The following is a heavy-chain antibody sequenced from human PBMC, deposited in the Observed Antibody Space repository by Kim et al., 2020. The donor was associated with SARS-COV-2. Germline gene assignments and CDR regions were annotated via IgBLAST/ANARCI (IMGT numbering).Heavy chain of an antibody. J-gene: IGHJ6*02. CDR1: GFTFSNAW. D-gene: IGHD3-10*01. CDR2: IKSKTDGGTT. CDR3: TTAIAPSTMVRGVMLYYYYCGMDV. Sequence: GGSLRLSCAASGFTFSNAWMSWVRQAPGKGLEWVGRIKSKTDGGTTDYAAPVKGRFTISRDDSKNTLYLQMNSLKTDDTAVYYCTTAIAPSTMVRGVMLYYYYCGMDVWGQGTTVTVSS. V-gene: IGHV3-15*01.